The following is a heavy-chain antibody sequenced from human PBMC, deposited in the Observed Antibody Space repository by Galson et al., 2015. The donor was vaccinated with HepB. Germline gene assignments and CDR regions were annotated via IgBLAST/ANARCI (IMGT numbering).Heavy chain of an antibody. D-gene: IGHD6-19*01. CDR2: IKQDGSEK. Sequence: SLRLSCAASGFTFSSYWMSWVRQAPGKGLEWVANIKQDGSEKYYVDSVKGRFTISRDNAKNSLYLQMNSLRAEDTAVYYCARDEARSSGWYCYWGQGTLVTVSS. J-gene: IGHJ4*02. CDR3: ARDEARSSGWYCY. CDR1: GFTFSSYW. V-gene: IGHV3-7*03.